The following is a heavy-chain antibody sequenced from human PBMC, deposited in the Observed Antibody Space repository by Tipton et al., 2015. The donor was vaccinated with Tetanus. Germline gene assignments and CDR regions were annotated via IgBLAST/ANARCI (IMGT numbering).Heavy chain of an antibody. CDR1: GGSIASQY. V-gene: IGHV4-4*07. CDR3: ARDRGDTGTVNWFDP. J-gene: IGHJ5*02. Sequence: TLSLTCTVSGGSIASQYWSWIRQPAGKGLEWIGRTYIRGTTTYNPSLKSRVTISVDTSENQMSLRLTSVTAADTAVYYCARDRGDTGTVNWFDPWGQGTPVTVSP. CDR2: TYIRGTT. D-gene: IGHD1-1*01.